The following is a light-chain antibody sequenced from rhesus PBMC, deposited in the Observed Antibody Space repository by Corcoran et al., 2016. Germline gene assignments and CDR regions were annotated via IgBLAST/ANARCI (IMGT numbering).Light chain of an antibody. V-gene: IGKV1-28*01. CDR1: QGISRY. CDR2: AAS. Sequence: DIQMTQSPSSLSASVGDTVTITCRASQGISRYLNWFQQKPGKAPKLLIYAASSLESGVPSRFSASGSGRECTLTLSSLQPEDFAAYYCLRHNSYPLTYGGGTKVEIK. J-gene: IGKJ4*01. CDR3: LRHNSYPLT.